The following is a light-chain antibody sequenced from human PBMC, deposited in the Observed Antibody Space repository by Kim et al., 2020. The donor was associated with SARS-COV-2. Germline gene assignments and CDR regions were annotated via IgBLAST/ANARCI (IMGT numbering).Light chain of an antibody. CDR3: QAWDSDNVV. CDR2: QDI. V-gene: IGLV3-1*01. J-gene: IGLJ2*01. CDR1: KLGNKY. Sequence: SYELTQPPSVSVSPGQTASITCSGDKLGNKYTYWYQQKPGQSPILLIYQDIRRPSGIPERFSGSNSGNTATLAISGTQAMDEADYYCQAWDSDNVVFGGGTKVTVL.